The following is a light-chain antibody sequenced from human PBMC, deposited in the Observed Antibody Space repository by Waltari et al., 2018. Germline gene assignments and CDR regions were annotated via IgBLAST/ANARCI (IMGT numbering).Light chain of an antibody. CDR2: AAS. V-gene: IGKV1-12*01. CDR3: QQANSFPWT. CDR1: QGISSW. Sequence: DIQMTQSPSSVPASVGVRVTITCRASQGISSWLDWYQQKPGKAPKLLIYAASSLQSGVPSRFSGSGSATDFRLTIRGLQPEDFATYYCQQANSFPWTFGQGTKVEIK. J-gene: IGKJ1*01.